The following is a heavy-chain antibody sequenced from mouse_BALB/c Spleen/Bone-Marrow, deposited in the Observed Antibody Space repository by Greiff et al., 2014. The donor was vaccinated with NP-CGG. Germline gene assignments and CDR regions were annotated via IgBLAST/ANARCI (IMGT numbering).Heavy chain of an antibody. J-gene: IGHJ3*01. CDR3: ARGNYGYDDGAWFAY. D-gene: IGHD2-2*01. V-gene: IGHV1-76*01. Sequence: QVQLQQPGAELVRPGASVKLSCKASGYTFTSYWIHWVKQRPGQGLEWIARIYPGTGSTYYNEKFKGKATLTADKSSSTAYMQLSSLKSEDSAVSFVARGNYGYDDGAWFAYWGQGTLVTVSA. CDR2: IYPGTGST. CDR1: GYTFTSYW.